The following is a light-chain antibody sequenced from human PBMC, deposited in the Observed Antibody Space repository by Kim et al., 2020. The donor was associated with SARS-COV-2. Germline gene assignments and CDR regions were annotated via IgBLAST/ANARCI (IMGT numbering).Light chain of an antibody. Sequence: ALGQTVRITCQGDSLRRYYASWDQQKPGQAPVLVMFAKNNRPSGIPDRISGSSSGNTASLTISGAQAEDEADYYCKSRDSSGDRLVFGGGTKLTVL. J-gene: IGLJ3*02. CDR1: SLRRYY. CDR2: AKN. V-gene: IGLV3-19*01. CDR3: KSRDSSGDRLV.